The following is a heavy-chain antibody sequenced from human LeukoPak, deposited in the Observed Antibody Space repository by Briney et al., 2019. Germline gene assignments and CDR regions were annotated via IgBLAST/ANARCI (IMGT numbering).Heavy chain of an antibody. V-gene: IGHV1-8*01. D-gene: IGHD2-2*01. CDR3: ARAVRHQLLSDH. J-gene: IGHJ5*02. Sequence: GASVKVSCKTSGYTFSNYDVNWVRQATGQGPEWMGWMNPNSGNTGYALQFQGRVTMTSDTSISTAYMELSSLRSDDTAVYFCARAVRHQLLSDHWGLGTLVTVSS. CDR1: GYTFSNYD. CDR2: MNPNSGNT.